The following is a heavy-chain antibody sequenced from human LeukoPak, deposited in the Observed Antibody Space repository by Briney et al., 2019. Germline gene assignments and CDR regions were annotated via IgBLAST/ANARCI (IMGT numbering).Heavy chain of an antibody. J-gene: IGHJ4*02. D-gene: IGHD6-19*01. Sequence: GGSLRLSCAAPGFTFSSYEMNWVRQAPGKGLEWLSYIGSSDNTIYYADSVKGRFTISRDNAKNSLYLQMNSLRAEDTAVYYCARIDSGWNFDYWGQGTLVAVSS. CDR1: GFTFSSYE. CDR2: IGSSDNTI. V-gene: IGHV3-48*03. CDR3: ARIDSGWNFDY.